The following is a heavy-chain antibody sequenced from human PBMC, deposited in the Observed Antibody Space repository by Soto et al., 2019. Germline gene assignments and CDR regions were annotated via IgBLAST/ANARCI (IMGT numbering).Heavy chain of an antibody. D-gene: IGHD6-19*01. Sequence: VESLKISSLGSDDRFTSYWIGWVLQLPGKGLEWMGFIYPGNSEARYSPSFEGQVTISVDKSISSIYLQWSALKASDTDVYYCTRHKSVSSCWYYFSIWRKGTRLTFSS. CDR3: TRHKSVSSCWYYFSI. J-gene: IGHJ4*02. V-gene: IGHV5-51*01. CDR1: DDRFTSYW. CDR2: IYPGNSEA.